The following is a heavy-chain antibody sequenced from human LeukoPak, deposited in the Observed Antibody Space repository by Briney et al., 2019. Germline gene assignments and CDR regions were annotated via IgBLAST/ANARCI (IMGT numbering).Heavy chain of an antibody. V-gene: IGHV3-23*01. D-gene: IGHD5-12*01. J-gene: IGHJ3*02. CDR2: TVGSGPDT. Sequence: GGSLRLSCAASGFTFTNYAMSWVRQTPGKGLEWVSATVGSGPDTYHADSVKGRFTVSRDNSRNTLYLQMNSLRAEDTAVYYCAKDRYSGYDYVGAFDIWGQGTMVTVSS. CDR3: AKDRYSGYDYVGAFDI. CDR1: GFTFTNYA.